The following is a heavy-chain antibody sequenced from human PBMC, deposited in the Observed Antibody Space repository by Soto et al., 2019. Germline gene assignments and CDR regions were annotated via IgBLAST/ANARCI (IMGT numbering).Heavy chain of an antibody. Sequence: QVQLVESGGGVVQPGRSLRLSCAASGFTFSSYAMHWVRQAPGKGLEWVAVISYDGSNKYYADSVKGRFTISRDNSKNTLYLQMNSLRAEETAVYYCATASNGWYYDYLGQGTLVTVSS. CDR3: ATASNGWYYDY. D-gene: IGHD6-19*01. J-gene: IGHJ4*02. CDR1: GFTFSSYA. V-gene: IGHV3-30-3*01. CDR2: ISYDGSNK.